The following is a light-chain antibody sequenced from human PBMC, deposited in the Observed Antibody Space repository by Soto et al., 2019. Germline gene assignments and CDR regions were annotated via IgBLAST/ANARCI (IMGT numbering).Light chain of an antibody. V-gene: IGLV2-14*03. Sequence: QSVLTQVASVSASPGQSITISCTGTSSDVGGHNYVSWYQQHPGKAPKLMIYNVDYRPSGVYNRFAGSRSGNTASLTISGLQADDEAYYYFSSYADSSTVVFGGGTKLTVL. CDR2: NVD. CDR3: SSYADSSTVV. CDR1: SSDVGGHNY. J-gene: IGLJ2*01.